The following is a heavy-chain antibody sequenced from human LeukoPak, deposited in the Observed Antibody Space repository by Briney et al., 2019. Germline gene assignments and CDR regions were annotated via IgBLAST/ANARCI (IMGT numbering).Heavy chain of an antibody. CDR2: INSSSSYI. Sequence: PGGSLRLSCAASGFTFSSYSMNWVRQAPGKGLEWVSSINSSSSYIYYADSVKGRFTISRDNAKNSLYLQMNSLRAEDTAVYYCARDRRGSYYNVAYYYYMDVWGKGTTVTVSS. V-gene: IGHV3-21*01. D-gene: IGHD3-10*01. CDR3: ARDRRGSYYNVAYYYYMDV. J-gene: IGHJ6*03. CDR1: GFTFSSYS.